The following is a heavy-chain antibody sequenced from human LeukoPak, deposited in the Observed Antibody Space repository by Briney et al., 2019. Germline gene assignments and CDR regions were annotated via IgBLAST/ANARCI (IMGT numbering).Heavy chain of an antibody. J-gene: IGHJ4*02. Sequence: SVKVSCKASGGTLSSYAISWVRQAPGQGLEWMGGIIPIFGTANYAQKFQGRVTITTDESTSTAYMELSSLRSEDTAVYYCARGTRDGYNTPFDYWGQGTLVTVSS. V-gene: IGHV1-69*05. D-gene: IGHD5-24*01. CDR1: GGTLSSYA. CDR2: IIPIFGTA. CDR3: ARGTRDGYNTPFDY.